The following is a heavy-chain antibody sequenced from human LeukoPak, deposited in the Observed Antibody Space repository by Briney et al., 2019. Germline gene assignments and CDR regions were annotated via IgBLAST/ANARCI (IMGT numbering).Heavy chain of an antibody. D-gene: IGHD3-22*01. CDR1: GFTLSSYS. V-gene: IGHV3-21*01. Sequence: PGGTLRLSCAASGFTLSSYSMNWVRQAPGKGLEWVSFISSSSSYIYYADSVKGRFTISTDNAKNSLYLQMNILTAEDTAVCYCASRGYYYDSSGYYHHVDYWGQGTLVNVSS. CDR2: ISSSSSYI. J-gene: IGHJ4*02. CDR3: ASRGYYYDSSGYYHHVDY.